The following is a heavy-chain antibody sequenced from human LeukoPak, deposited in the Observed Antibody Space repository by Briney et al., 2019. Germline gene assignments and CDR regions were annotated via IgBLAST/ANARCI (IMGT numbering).Heavy chain of an antibody. V-gene: IGHV3-74*03. CDR1: GFTFSSYW. Sequence: GGSLRLSCAASGFTFSSYWMHWVRQAPGKGLVWVSRINSDGSCTKYEDSVKGRFTISRDNAKNTLYLQMNSLSAEDTAVYCCASTLSCSPHWGRGTLVTVSS. D-gene: IGHD2-15*01. CDR3: ASTLSCSPH. CDR2: INSDGSCT. J-gene: IGHJ4*02.